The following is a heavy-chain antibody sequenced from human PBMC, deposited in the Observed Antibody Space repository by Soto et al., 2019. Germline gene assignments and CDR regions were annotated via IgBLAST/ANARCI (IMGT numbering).Heavy chain of an antibody. Sequence: PSETLSLTCTVSGDSVSTRSYYWSWIRQPPGQGLEWIGYIYYTGSTNYSPSLKSRVTISVDTSKNQFSLNLGSVTAADTAVYYCARERYSYDYFDYWGQGIMVTVSS. CDR1: GDSVSTRSYY. J-gene: IGHJ4*02. CDR3: ARERYSYDYFDY. D-gene: IGHD5-18*01. CDR2: IYYTGST. V-gene: IGHV4-61*01.